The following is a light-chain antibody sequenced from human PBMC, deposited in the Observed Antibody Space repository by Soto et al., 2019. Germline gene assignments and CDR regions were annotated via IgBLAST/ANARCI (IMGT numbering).Light chain of an antibody. J-gene: IGLJ1*01. Sequence: QSALTQPASVSGSPGQSITISCTGGSSDVGGYNYVSSYQQHPGKAPKLMIYEVSNRPSGVSDRFSGSKSGNTASLTISGLQAEDEADYYCSSYTSSSTKVFGTGTKLTVL. V-gene: IGLV2-14*01. CDR1: SSDVGGYNY. CDR3: SSYTSSSTKV. CDR2: EVS.